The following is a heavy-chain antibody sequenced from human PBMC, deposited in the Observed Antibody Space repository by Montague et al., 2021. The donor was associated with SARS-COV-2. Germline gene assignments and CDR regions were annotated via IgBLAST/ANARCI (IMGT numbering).Heavy chain of an antibody. CDR3: ARAQNTCFIANCVNYFEV. Sequence: SETLSLTCEVSGGSIRSYYWSWIRQSPGKGLEWIGYVHYTGSTKYTPSLKTRVTLSLDTSKNHFSLKLRSVTAADTAIYYCARAQNTCFIANCVNYFEVWGLGALVTVSS. D-gene: IGHD1-1*01. V-gene: IGHV4-59*01. J-gene: IGHJ4*02. CDR2: VHYTGST. CDR1: GGSIRSYY.